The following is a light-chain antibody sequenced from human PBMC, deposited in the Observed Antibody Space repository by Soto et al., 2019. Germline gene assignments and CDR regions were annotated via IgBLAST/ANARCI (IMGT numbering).Light chain of an antibody. V-gene: IGKV1-5*01. CDR3: QQYNSYSLT. CDR1: QSISSW. Sequence: DIQMTQSPSTLSVSVGDRVTITCRASQSISSWLAWYQQKPGKASKLLIYDASSLESGVPSRFSGSGSGTEFTLTISSLQPDDFATYYCQQYNSYSLTFGGGTKVEIK. CDR2: DAS. J-gene: IGKJ4*01.